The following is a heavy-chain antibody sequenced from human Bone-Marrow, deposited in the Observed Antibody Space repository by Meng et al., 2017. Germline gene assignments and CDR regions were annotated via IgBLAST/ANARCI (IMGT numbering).Heavy chain of an antibody. CDR1: GGTFSSYT. Sequence: SVKVSCKASGGTFSSYTISWVRQAPGQGREWMGRIIPILGIANYAQKFQGRVTITADKSTSTAYMELSSLRSEDTAVYYCARAGPGYYDSSGYYYGEAFDIWGQGTMVTVSS. J-gene: IGHJ3*02. CDR2: IIPILGIA. CDR3: ARAGPGYYDSSGYYYGEAFDI. D-gene: IGHD3-22*01. V-gene: IGHV1-69*02.